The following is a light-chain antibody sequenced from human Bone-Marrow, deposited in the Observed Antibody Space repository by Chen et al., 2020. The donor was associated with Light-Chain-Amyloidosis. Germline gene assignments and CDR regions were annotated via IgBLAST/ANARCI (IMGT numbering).Light chain of an antibody. J-gene: IGKJ4*01. V-gene: IGKV3-11*01. CDR3: QQRYNWPPVT. CDR1: QSVTSY. Sequence: EIVLTQSPATVSLSPGDKATHSCRASQSVTSYLAWYQQRPGQAPRLLIYDASKRANGIPARFSGSGFGTDFTLTISSLEPEDFAVYYCQQRYNWPPVTFGGGTKVEIK. CDR2: DAS.